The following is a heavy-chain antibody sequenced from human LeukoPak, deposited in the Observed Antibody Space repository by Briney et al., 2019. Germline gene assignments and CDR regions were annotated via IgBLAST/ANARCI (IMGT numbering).Heavy chain of an antibody. Sequence: GGSLRLSCAASGFTFSSYFMNWVRQAPGKGLEWVANIKPDGSETYYVDSVKGRFTISRDNTKNSLYLQMNSLRAEDTAVYYCARGGSWSFDYWGQGALVSVSS. V-gene: IGHV3-7*01. J-gene: IGHJ4*02. D-gene: IGHD3-10*01. CDR1: GFTFSSYF. CDR2: IKPDGSET. CDR3: ARGGSWSFDY.